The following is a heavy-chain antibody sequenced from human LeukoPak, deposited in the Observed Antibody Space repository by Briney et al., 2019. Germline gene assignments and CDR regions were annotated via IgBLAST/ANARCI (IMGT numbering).Heavy chain of an antibody. CDR3: ARGTRSTSWTRGYFEY. J-gene: IGHJ4*02. V-gene: IGHV3-48*03. D-gene: IGHD6-13*01. CDR2: ISSSASSI. CDR1: GFTFKSFD. Sequence: PGGSLRLSCADSGFTFKSFDFNWVRQAPGKGLEWMSYISSSASSIYYTDSVRGRFTVSRDNAKRSLYLQMNSLRAEDTAIYYCARGTRSTSWTRGYFEYWGQGILVTVSS.